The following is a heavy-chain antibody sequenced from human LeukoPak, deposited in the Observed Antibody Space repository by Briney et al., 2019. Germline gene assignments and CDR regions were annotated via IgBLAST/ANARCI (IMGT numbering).Heavy chain of an antibody. D-gene: IGHD3-10*01. J-gene: IGHJ4*02. CDR1: GGSFSGYY. Sequence: ASETLSLTCAVYGGSFSGYYWSWIRQPPGKGLEWIGEINHSRSTNYNPSLRSRVTISVDTSKNQFSLKLSSVTAADTAVYYCASLSATYGSGSYYKRADPDYWGQGTLVTVSS. V-gene: IGHV4-34*01. CDR3: ASLSATYGSGSYYKRADPDY. CDR2: INHSRST.